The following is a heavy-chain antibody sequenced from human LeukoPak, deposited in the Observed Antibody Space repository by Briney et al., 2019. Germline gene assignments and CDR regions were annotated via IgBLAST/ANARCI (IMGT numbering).Heavy chain of an antibody. V-gene: IGHV4-59*08. CDR1: GGSISSYY. CDR3: AGASLRYFDWLLPDAFYI. CDR2: IYYSGST. Sequence: SETLSLTCTVSGGSISSYYWSWIRQPPGKGLEWIGYIYYSGSTNYNPSLKSRVTISVDTSKNQFSLELSSVTAADTAVYYCAGASLRYFDWLLPDAFYIWGQGTMVTGSS. D-gene: IGHD3-9*01. J-gene: IGHJ3*02.